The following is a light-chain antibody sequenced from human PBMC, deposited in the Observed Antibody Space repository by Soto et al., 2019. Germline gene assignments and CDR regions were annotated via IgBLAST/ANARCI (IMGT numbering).Light chain of an antibody. CDR2: GAS. CDR3: QQYGSSPYT. Sequence: EIVLTQSPGTLSLSPGERATLSCRASQSVRSNYLAWYQQKPGQAPRLLIYGASSRATGIPDRFSGTGSGTDFTLTISRLEPEDFAVYYCQQYGSSPYTFGRGTKLEIK. J-gene: IGKJ2*01. CDR1: QSVRSNY. V-gene: IGKV3-20*01.